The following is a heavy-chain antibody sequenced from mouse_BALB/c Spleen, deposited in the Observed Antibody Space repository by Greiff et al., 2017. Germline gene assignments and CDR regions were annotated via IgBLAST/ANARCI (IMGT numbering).Heavy chain of an antibody. CDR1: GFNIKDTY. V-gene: IGHV14-3*02. D-gene: IGHD2-4*01. J-gene: IGHJ4*01. CDR2: IDPANGNT. CDR3: ARLITTGYAMDY. Sequence: EVKLVESGAELVKPGASVKLSCTASGFNIKDTYMHWVKQRPEQGLEWIGRIDPANGNTKYDPKFQGKATITADTSSNTAYLQLSSLTSEDTAVYYCARLITTGYAMDYWGQGTSVTVSS.